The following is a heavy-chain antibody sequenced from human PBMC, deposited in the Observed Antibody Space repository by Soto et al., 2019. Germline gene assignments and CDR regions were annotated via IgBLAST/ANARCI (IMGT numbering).Heavy chain of an antibody. Sequence: QITLKESGPTLVKSTQTLTLTCTFSGFSLTTAGVGVGWIRQPPGTALEWLALIYWDDDKRYSPSRKSRLTVTKDTSKNQVLLTMTTMDPVDTATYDCALRRCGGDCLVSYSSHSYYGMDVCGQGTTVTVSS. CDR2: IYWDDDK. V-gene: IGHV2-5*02. CDR1: GFSLTTAGVG. CDR3: ALRRCGGDCLVSYSSHSYYGMDV. D-gene: IGHD2-21*02. J-gene: IGHJ6*02.